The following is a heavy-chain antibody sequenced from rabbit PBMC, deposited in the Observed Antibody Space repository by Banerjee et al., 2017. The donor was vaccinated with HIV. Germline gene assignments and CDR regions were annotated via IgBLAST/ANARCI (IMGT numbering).Heavy chain of an antibody. D-gene: IGHD7-1*01. CDR1: GFSFSNKYV. CDR2: INTSSGNT. J-gene: IGHJ4*01. V-gene: IGHV1S45*01. CDR3: ARRYAGYVSAISDFNL. Sequence: QEQLEESGGGLVKPEGSLTLTCTASGFSFSNKYVMCWARQAPGKGLEWIACINTSSGNTVYASWAKGRFTISKPSSTTVTLQMTSLTAADTATYFCARRYAGYVSAISDFNLWGQGTLVTVS.